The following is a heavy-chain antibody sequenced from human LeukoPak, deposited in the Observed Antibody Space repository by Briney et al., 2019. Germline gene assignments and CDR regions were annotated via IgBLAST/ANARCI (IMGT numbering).Heavy chain of an antibody. CDR1: GFTFSSYG. Sequence: PGGSLRLSCAASGFTFSSYGMHWVRQAPGKGLEWVAVIWYDGSNEYYADSVKGRFTISRDNSKNTLYLQMNSLRAEDTAVYYCAREACSGGSCYPDYWGQGTLVTVSS. V-gene: IGHV3-33*01. D-gene: IGHD2-15*01. CDR2: IWYDGSNE. J-gene: IGHJ4*02. CDR3: AREACSGGSCYPDY.